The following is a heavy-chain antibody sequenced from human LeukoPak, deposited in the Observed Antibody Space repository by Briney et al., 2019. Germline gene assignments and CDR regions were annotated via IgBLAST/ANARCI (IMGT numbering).Heavy chain of an antibody. J-gene: IGHJ4*02. Sequence: PPETLSLTCAVYGGSFSGYYWSWIRQPPGKGLEWIGEINHSGSPNYNPSLKSRVTISADTSKNQFSLKMNSVTAADTVVYYCASGNYYQDYWGQGTVVTVSP. CDR1: GGSFSGYY. D-gene: IGHD1-26*01. CDR3: ASGNYYQDY. CDR2: INHSGSP. V-gene: IGHV4-34*01.